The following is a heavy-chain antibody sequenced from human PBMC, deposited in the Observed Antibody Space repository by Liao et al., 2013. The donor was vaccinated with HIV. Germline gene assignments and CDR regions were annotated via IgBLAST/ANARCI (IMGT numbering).Heavy chain of an antibody. J-gene: IGHJ4*02. Sequence: QVQLQESGPGLVKPSETLSLTCTVSGGSISSYYWSWIRQPPGKGLEWIGYIYYSGSTNYNPSLKSRVTISVDTSKNQFSLKVSSVTAADTAVYYCARGSGIAARRGFDYWGQGTLVTVSS. D-gene: IGHD6-6*01. CDR2: IYYSGST. CDR1: GGSISSYY. CDR3: ARGSGIAARRGFDY. V-gene: IGHV4-59*12.